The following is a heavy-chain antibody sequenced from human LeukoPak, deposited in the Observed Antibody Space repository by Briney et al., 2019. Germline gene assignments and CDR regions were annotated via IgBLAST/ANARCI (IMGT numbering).Heavy chain of an antibody. V-gene: IGHV3-30*04. CDR2: ISNDGTNK. D-gene: IGHD5-24*01. J-gene: IGHJ4*02. CDR1: GFTFSYHA. Sequence: GVSLRLSCAASGFTFSYHAMHGVRQAPGKGLEWVALISNDGTNKYYTDSVKGRFTISRDNSKNTLYLQMNSLRAEDTAVYYCARDREMAYFDYWGQGTLVTVS. CDR3: ARDREMAYFDY.